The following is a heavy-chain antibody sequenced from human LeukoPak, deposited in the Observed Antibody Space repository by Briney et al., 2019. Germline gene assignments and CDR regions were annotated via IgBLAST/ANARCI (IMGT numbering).Heavy chain of an antibody. CDR2: IFSGGGNT. Sequence: GGSLRLSCAASGFTVSSNYMIWVRQAPGKGLEWVSVIFSGGGNTYYADSVMGRFTISRDDSKNTLYLQMNNLRVEDTAVYFYGRDSRGQWLGPPDYWGQGSLVTVSS. D-gene: IGHD6-19*01. CDR3: GRDSRGQWLGPPDY. V-gene: IGHV3-53*01. J-gene: IGHJ4*02. CDR1: GFTVSSNY.